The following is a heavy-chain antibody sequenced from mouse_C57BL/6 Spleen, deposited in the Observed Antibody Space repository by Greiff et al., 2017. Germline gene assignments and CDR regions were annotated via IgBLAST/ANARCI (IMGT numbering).Heavy chain of an antibody. J-gene: IGHJ1*03. CDR3: AIGGSSYVDWYFDV. CDR1: GYTFTSYW. D-gene: IGHD1-1*01. V-gene: IGHV1-74*01. CDR2: IHPSDSDT. Sequence: QVQLKQPGAELVKPGASVKVSCKSSGYTFTSYWMHWVKQRPGPGLAWIGRIHPSDSDTNYNQKFNGKATLTVDKSSSTAYMQLSRLTSDDSAVYYGAIGGSSYVDWYFDVWGTGTTVTVSS.